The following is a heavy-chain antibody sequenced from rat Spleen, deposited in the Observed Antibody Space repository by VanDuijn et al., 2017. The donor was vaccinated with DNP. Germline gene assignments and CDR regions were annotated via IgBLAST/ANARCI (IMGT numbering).Heavy chain of an antibody. CDR2: IWSGGTT. V-gene: IGHV2-15*01. J-gene: IGHJ4*01. D-gene: IGHD1-2*01. Sequence: QVQLKESGPDLVQPSQTLSLTCTVSGFSLTSNSVSWVRQSPGKGLEWMGTIWSGGTTAYYSALKSRLSISRDTSKNQVFLKMNSLQTEDTAIYYCTRDGSPYYSSYMDVMDAWGQGASVTVSS. CDR1: GFSLTSNS. CDR3: TRDGSPYYSSYMDVMDA.